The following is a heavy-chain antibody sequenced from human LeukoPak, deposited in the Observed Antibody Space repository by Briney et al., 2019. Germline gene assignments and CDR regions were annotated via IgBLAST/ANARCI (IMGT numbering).Heavy chain of an antibody. D-gene: IGHD2-15*01. CDR3: ARTYCSGGSCHESFDY. CDR2: IYHSGTT. J-gene: IGHJ4*02. Sequence: LETLSLTCAVSGGSISSNNWWSWVRQPPGKGLEWIGEIYHSGTTNYNPSLKSRVTISVDKSKNQFSLKLSSVTAADTAMYYCARTYCSGGSCHESFDYWGQGTLVTVSS. V-gene: IGHV4-4*02. CDR1: GGSISSNNW.